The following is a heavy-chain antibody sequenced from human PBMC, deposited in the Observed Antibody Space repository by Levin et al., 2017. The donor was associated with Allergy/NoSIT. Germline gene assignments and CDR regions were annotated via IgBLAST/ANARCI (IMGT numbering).Heavy chain of an antibody. Sequence: GGSLRLSCAASGFTFSSYAMSWVRQAPGKGLEWVSAISGSGGSTYYADSVKGRFTISRDNSKNTLYLKMNSLRAEDTAVYYCAKGPAYYDFWSGDANWFDHWGQGTLVTVSS. CDR1: GFTFSSYA. V-gene: IGHV3-23*01. J-gene: IGHJ5*02. D-gene: IGHD3-3*01. CDR3: AKGPAYYDFWSGDANWFDH. CDR2: ISGSGGST.